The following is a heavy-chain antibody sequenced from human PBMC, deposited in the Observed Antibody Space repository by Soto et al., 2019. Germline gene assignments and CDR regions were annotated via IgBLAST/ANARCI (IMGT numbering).Heavy chain of an antibody. Sequence: QVQLVESGGIVVQPGRSLRLSCAASGFTFSGYAMHWVRQAPGKGLEWVAVISSDGSNEYYADSVKGRFTISRDNSRNTLYLQMNSLKAEDTAVYYWTRAYRGSFYEPWDYWGQGTLVTGSS. CDR2: ISSDGSNE. D-gene: IGHD1-26*01. J-gene: IGHJ4*02. V-gene: IGHV3-30*14. CDR3: TRAYRGSFYEPWDY. CDR1: GFTFSGYA.